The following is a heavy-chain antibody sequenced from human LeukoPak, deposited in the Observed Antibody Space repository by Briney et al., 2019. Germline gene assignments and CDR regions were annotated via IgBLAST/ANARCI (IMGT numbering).Heavy chain of an antibody. J-gene: IGHJ5*02. CDR3: ARSDCYGGNCYTFRFDR. Sequence: SETLSLTCTVSGASISESYWSWIRQPAGKGLEWIGHLYPGVTTSYNASLRSRVAMSVDTSRSEISLTLTSVTGADTAVYYCARSDCYGGNCYTFRFDRWGQGTEVVVSS. CDR1: GASISESY. V-gene: IGHV4-4*07. CDR2: LYPGVTT. D-gene: IGHD2-15*01.